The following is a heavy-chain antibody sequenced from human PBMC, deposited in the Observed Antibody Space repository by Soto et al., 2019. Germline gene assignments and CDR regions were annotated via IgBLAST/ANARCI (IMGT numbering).Heavy chain of an antibody. J-gene: IGHJ3*01. V-gene: IGHV3-13*01. CDR2: ITTGGNA. CDR1: GFSFTNHD. Sequence: EVQLVESGGYLVQPGGSLRLSCAASGFSFTNHDMHWVRQPKGKGLEWVSGITTGGNAYFADSVKGRFSISRENAKNSFYLQTSSLRAEDTAMYYCVRVNADAYDVWGQGTMVTVSS. CDR3: VRVNADAYDV.